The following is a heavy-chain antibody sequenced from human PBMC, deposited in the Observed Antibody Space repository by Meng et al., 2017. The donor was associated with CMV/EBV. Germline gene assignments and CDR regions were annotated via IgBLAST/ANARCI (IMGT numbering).Heavy chain of an antibody. J-gene: IGHJ4*02. CDR2: INLWNGKI. V-gene: IGHV1-18*01. CDR1: GYTFNKHG. D-gene: IGHD3-16*01. CDR3: AKDLFSPGGNSCFDH. Sequence: ASVQVSCKASGYTFNKHGINWVRQAPGQGLEWMGWINLWNGKIESAQKFQGRITLTTDASTSTVYMELRSLTSDDTAVYYCAKDLFSPGGNSCFDHWGQGTLVTVSS.